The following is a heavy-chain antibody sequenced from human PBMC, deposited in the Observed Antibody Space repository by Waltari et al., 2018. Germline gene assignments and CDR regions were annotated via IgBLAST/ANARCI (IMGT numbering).Heavy chain of an antibody. CDR3: AKDIESSGWYGEIDY. D-gene: IGHD6-19*01. J-gene: IGHJ4*02. Sequence: QVQLVESGGGVVQPGRSLRLSCAASGFTFSSYGMHWVRQAPGKGLEWVAVISYDGSNKYYADSVKGRFTISRDNSKNTLYLQMNSLRAEDTAVYYCAKDIESSGWYGEIDYWGQGTLVTVSS. CDR1: GFTFSSYG. V-gene: IGHV3-30*18. CDR2: ISYDGSNK.